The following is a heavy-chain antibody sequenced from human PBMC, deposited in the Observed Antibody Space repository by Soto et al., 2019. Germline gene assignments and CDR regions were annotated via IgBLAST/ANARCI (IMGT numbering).Heavy chain of an antibody. J-gene: IGHJ4*02. CDR3: ARVALICGGDCYPDY. D-gene: IGHD2-21*02. CDR2: IWYDGSNK. Sequence: PGGSLRLSCAASGFTFSSYGMHWVRQAPGKGLEWVAVIWYDGSNKYYADSVKGRFTISRDNSKNTLYLQMNSLRAEDTAVYYCARVALICGGDCYPDYWGQGTLVTVSS. V-gene: IGHV3-33*01. CDR1: GFTFSSYG.